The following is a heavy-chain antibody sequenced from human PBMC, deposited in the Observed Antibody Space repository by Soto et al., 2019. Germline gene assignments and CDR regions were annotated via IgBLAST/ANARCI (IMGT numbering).Heavy chain of an antibody. CDR1: GFTFSSYD. V-gene: IGHV3-13*01. CDR2: IGTAGDT. J-gene: IGHJ6*02. D-gene: IGHD1-26*01. CDR3: ARDGPLLPLGMDV. Sequence: GSLRLSCAASGFTFSSYDMHWVRQATGKGLEWVLAIGTAGDTYYPGSVNGRFTISRENAKNSLYLQMNSLRAEDTAVYYCARDGPLLPLGMDVWGQGTTVTVSS.